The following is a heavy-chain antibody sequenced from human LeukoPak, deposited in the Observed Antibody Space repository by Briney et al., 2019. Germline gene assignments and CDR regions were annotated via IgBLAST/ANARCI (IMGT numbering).Heavy chain of an antibody. Sequence: SETLSLTCAVYGGSFSGYYWSWIRQPPGKGLEWIGEINHSGSTNYNPSLKSRVTISVDTSKNQFSLKLSSVTAADTAVYYCARGGLPAAIYDYWGQETLVTVSS. CDR2: INHSGST. CDR1: GGSFSGYY. CDR3: ARGGLPAAIYDY. V-gene: IGHV4-34*01. D-gene: IGHD2-2*01. J-gene: IGHJ4*02.